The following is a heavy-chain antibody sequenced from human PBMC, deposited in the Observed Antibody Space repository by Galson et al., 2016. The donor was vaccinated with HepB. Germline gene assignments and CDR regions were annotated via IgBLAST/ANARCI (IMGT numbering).Heavy chain of an antibody. D-gene: IGHD6-13*01. Sequence: SLRLSCAASGFTFSSFSMNWVRQAPGKGLEWVSYIGGRSSPVSYADPVKGRFTISRDNAENSLYLQMNSLRDDDTAVYYCARDLSWGFDSWGQGTLVTVSS. CDR1: GFTFSSFS. CDR3: ARDLSWGFDS. V-gene: IGHV3-48*02. J-gene: IGHJ4*02. CDR2: IGGRSSPV.